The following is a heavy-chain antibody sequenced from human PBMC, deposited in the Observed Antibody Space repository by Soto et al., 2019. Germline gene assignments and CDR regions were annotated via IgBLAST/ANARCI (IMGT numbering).Heavy chain of an antibody. V-gene: IGHV3-21*01. Sequence: EVQLVESGGGLVKPGGSLRLSCAASGFTFSSYSMNWVRQAPGKGLEWVSSISSSSSYIYYADSVKGRFTTSRDNAKNSLYLQMNSLRAEDTAVYYCASANYDFWSGSAIPDYWGQGTLVTVSS. CDR1: GFTFSSYS. J-gene: IGHJ4*02. D-gene: IGHD3-3*01. CDR3: ASANYDFWSGSAIPDY. CDR2: ISSSSSYI.